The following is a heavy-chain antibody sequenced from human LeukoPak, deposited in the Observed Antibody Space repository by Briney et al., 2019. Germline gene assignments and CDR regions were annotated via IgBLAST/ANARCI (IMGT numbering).Heavy chain of an antibody. CDR3: ARHHQYPLTYYMDV. D-gene: IGHD2-2*02. CDR2: ISAYNGNT. J-gene: IGHJ6*03. CDR1: GYTFSNYG. Sequence: GASVNVSCKASGYTFSNYGISWVRQAPGQGLEWMGWISAYNGNTNYAQKLQGRITMTTDTSTSTAYMELRSLRSDDTAVYYCARHHQYPLTYYMDVWGKGTAVTVSS. V-gene: IGHV1-18*01.